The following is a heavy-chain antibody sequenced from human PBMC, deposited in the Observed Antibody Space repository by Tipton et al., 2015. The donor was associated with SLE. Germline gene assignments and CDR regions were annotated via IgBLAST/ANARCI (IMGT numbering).Heavy chain of an antibody. V-gene: IGHV4-59*01. J-gene: IGHJ6*04. CDR3: ANYHYDASGSQSVDY. Sequence: TLSLTCTVAGGSISSYYWSWIRQPPGKGLEWIGYIYYSGSTNYNPSLKSRVTISVDTSKNQFSLRLTSVTAADTAVYYCANYHYDASGSQSVDYWGKGTTVTVSS. CDR1: GGSISSYY. D-gene: IGHD3-16*01. CDR2: IYYSGST.